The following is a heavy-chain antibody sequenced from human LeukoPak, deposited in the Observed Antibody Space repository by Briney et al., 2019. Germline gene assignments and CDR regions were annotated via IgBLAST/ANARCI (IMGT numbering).Heavy chain of an antibody. Sequence: GGSLRLSCAASGFTFSKYDLNWVRQAPGKGLEWVSYISSSGDTKYYADSVKGRFTISRDNAKNSLYLQMDSLRAEDTATYYCTSHGAGYYFDYSGQGTLVTVSS. CDR1: GFTFSKYD. V-gene: IGHV3-48*03. CDR2: ISSSGDTK. D-gene: IGHD6-13*01. J-gene: IGHJ4*02. CDR3: TSHGAGYYFDY.